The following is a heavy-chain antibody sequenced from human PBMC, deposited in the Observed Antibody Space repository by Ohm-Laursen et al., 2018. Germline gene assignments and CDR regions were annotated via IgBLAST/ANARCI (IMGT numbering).Heavy chain of an antibody. D-gene: IGHD6-13*01. CDR2: IWYDGSNK. Sequence: SLRLSCAASGFTFSSYGMHWVRQAPGKGLEWVAVIWYDGSNKYYADSVKGRFTISRDNSKNTLYMQMNSLRAEDTAVYYCARDQYSSSWYPYYGMDVWGQGTTVTVSS. J-gene: IGHJ6*02. V-gene: IGHV3-33*01. CDR1: GFTFSSYG. CDR3: ARDQYSSSWYPYYGMDV.